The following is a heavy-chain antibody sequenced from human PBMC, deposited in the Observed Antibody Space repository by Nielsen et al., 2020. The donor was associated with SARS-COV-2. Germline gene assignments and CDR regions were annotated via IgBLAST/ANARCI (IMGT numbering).Heavy chain of an antibody. CDR2: ISYDGSNK. CDR3: ARVSWFGELVFDY. CDR1: GFTFSSYA. V-gene: IGHV3-30-3*01. J-gene: IGHJ4*02. Sequence: GGSLRLSCAASGFTFSSYAMHWVRQAPGKGLEWVAVISYDGSNKYYADSVKGRFTISRDNAKNSLYLQMNSLRAEDTAVYYCARVSWFGELVFDYWGQGTLVTVSS. D-gene: IGHD3-10*01.